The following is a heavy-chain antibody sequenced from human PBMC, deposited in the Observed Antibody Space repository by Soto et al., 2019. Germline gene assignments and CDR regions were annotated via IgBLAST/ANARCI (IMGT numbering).Heavy chain of an antibody. J-gene: IGHJ6*02. CDR1: GFSFSAYR. CDR3: ARDWTYCSGGSCYYGMDV. D-gene: IGHD2-15*01. Sequence: EVQLVESGGGFVQPGGSLRLSCAASGFSFSAYRMNWVRQAPGKGLEWVSYISRSSSSMYYAGYVKGRFTISRDNAQNALFLQMNSLTDEDTAVYYCARDWTYCSGGSCYYGMDVWGQGTTVTVSS. V-gene: IGHV3-48*02. CDR2: ISRSSSSM.